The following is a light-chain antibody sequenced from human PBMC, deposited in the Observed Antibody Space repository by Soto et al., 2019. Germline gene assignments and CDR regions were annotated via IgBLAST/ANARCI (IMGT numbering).Light chain of an antibody. J-gene: IGLJ1*01. CDR2: EVS. V-gene: IGLV2-14*01. CDR3: SSYTSSSTYV. CDR1: VSDVGGYTY. Sequence: QSALTQPASVSGSPGQSITISCTGTVSDVGGYTYVSWYQQSPGRVPKLMIYEVSYRPSGVSNRFSGSKSGNTASLTISGLQAEDEADYYCSSYTSSSTYVFGTGTKVTAL.